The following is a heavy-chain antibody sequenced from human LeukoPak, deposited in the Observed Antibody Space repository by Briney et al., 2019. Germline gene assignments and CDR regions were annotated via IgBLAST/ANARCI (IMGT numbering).Heavy chain of an antibody. J-gene: IGHJ4*02. Sequence: PSETLSLTCTVSGSSISIDYLWGWIRQPPGKGLEWIGSIYHSGSTYYNPSLKSRVTISVETSKNQFSLRLSSVTAADTAVYYCATLNAYYYGTAPADYWGQGTLVTVSS. CDR1: GSSISIDYL. D-gene: IGHD3-10*01. CDR2: IYHSGST. V-gene: IGHV4-38-2*02. CDR3: ATLNAYYYGTAPADY.